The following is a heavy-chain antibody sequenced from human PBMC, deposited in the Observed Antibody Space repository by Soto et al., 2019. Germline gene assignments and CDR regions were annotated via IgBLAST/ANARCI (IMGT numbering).Heavy chain of an antibody. Sequence: GASVKVSCKASGYTFTTYAISWLRQAPGQGLEWMGWISTYTGNTDYAQSLQGRVTMTTDTSTNTAYMELRSLRSDDTAVYYCARDRLHTTPPITFDYWGQGALVSVST. J-gene: IGHJ4*02. CDR3: ARDRLHTTPPITFDY. D-gene: IGHD2-21*01. V-gene: IGHV1-18*01. CDR1: GYTFTTYA. CDR2: ISTYTGNT.